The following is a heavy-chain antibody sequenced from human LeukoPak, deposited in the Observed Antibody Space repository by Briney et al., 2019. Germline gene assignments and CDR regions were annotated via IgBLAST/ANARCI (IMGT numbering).Heavy chain of an antibody. CDR2: IYSDGRT. D-gene: IGHD3-10*01. V-gene: IGHV3-53*01. CDR3: ARDSGRFDVFDI. J-gene: IGHJ3*02. CDR1: GAYISSGGFY. Sequence: PSETLSLTCTVSGAYISSGGFYGGWIRQPPGKGLEWVSVIYSDGRTYYADSVKGRFTISRDNSKNTLYLQMNSLRAEDTAVYYCARDSGRFDVFDIWGQGTMVTVSS.